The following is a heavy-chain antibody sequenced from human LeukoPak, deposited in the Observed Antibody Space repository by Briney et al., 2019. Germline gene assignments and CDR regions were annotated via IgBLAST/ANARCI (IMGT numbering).Heavy chain of an antibody. J-gene: IGHJ3*02. CDR3: ARSRGANDAFDI. Sequence: SETLSLTCTVSGGSIRSYYWSWIRPPPGQGLEWIGCIYYSESTNYNPSLKSRVTISVDTAKNQFSLKLSSVTAADTAVYYCARSRGANDAFDIWGQGTMVTVSS. D-gene: IGHD1-26*01. CDR2: IYYSEST. CDR1: GGSIRSYY. V-gene: IGHV4-59*01.